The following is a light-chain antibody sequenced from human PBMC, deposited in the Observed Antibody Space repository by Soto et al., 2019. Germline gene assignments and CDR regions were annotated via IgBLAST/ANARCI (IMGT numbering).Light chain of an antibody. CDR1: SSNIGNNY. V-gene: IGLV1-51*02. CDR3: GTWDSSRSAAYV. Sequence: QSVLTQPPSVSAAPGQKVTISCSGSSSNIGNNYVSWYQQLPGTAPTLLIYENNKRPSGIPDRFSGSKSGTSATLGITGLQTGDEADYYCGTWDSSRSAAYVFGTGTKVTVL. J-gene: IGLJ1*01. CDR2: ENN.